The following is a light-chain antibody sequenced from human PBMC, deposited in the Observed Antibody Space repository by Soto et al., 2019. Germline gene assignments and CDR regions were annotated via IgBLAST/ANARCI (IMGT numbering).Light chain of an antibody. Sequence: QSALTQPASMSGSPGQSITISCTGTSSDVGGYNYVSWYQQHVGKAPKLMIYEVTNRPSGVSNRFSGSKSGNTASLTISGLRAEDEADYYCSSFTSSSTLPYVFGTGTKLTVL. CDR1: SSDVGGYNY. CDR2: EVT. V-gene: IGLV2-14*01. J-gene: IGLJ1*01. CDR3: SSFTSSSTLPYV.